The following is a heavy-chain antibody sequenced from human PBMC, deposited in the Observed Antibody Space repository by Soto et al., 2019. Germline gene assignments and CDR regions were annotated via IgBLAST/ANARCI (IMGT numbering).Heavy chain of an antibody. CDR3: ARDSVGGAPLHY. V-gene: IGHV4-31*03. J-gene: IGHJ4*02. D-gene: IGHD1-26*01. Sequence: QVQLQESGPGLVKPSQTLSLTCTVSGVSISSGGYYWTWIRQHPGKGLEWIGNIYYSGSTYYNPSHKGRITTSGEPSKTQSSRKLSCVTAADTVVYYCARDSVGGAPLHYWGQATLATASS. CDR2: IYYSGST. CDR1: GVSISSGGYY.